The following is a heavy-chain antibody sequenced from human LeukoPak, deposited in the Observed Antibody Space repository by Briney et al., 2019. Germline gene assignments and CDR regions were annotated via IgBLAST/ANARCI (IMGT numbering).Heavy chain of an antibody. CDR1: GGSVIDYY. CDR3: AQRQGPMSGDYDYFDP. Sequence: PSETLSLTCTVSGGSVIDYYWSWLQQPPGQGLEWIAYIHGGGYTNYNPSLRSRVTISVDTSKNQFSLRMTSLTAADTAVYYCAQRQGPMSGDYDYFDPWGQGTLVTVSS. D-gene: IGHD5-12*01. CDR2: IHGGGYT. J-gene: IGHJ5*02. V-gene: IGHV4-4*09.